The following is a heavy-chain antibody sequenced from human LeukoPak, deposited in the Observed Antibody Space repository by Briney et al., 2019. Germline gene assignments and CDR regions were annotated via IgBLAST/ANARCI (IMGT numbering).Heavy chain of an antibody. V-gene: IGHV3-30*18. CDR1: GFTFSSYR. Sequence: GGSLRLSCAASGFTFSSYRMHWVRQAPGKGLEWVAVISYDGSNKYYADSVKGRFTISRDNSKNTLYLQMNSLRAEDTAVYYCAKDINYYDSSGYYFWGQGTLVTVAS. D-gene: IGHD3-22*01. J-gene: IGHJ4*02. CDR2: ISYDGSNK. CDR3: AKDINYYDSSGYYF.